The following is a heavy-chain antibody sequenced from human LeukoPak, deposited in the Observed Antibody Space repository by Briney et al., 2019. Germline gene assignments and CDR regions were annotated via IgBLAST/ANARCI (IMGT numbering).Heavy chain of an antibody. CDR2: INPKSGDT. J-gene: IGHJ4*02. D-gene: IGHD5-24*01. V-gene: IGHV1-2*02. CDR3: AREDDYYFN. Sequence: ASVMFSCKASGYTFTDYYMHWVRQAPGQGLEWMGWINPKSGDTRYAQKFQGRAAMTRATSIGTAYMELTRLTSDDTAVYFCAREDDYYFNWGQGALVTVSS. CDR1: GYTFTDYY.